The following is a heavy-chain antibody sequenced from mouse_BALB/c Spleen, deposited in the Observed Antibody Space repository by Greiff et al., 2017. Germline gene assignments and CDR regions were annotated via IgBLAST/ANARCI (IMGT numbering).Heavy chain of an antibody. Sequence: DVMLVESGGGLVQPGGSRKLSCAASGFTFSSFGMHWVRQAPEKGLEWVAYISSGSSTIYYADTVKGRFTISRDNPKNTLFLQMTSLRSEDTAMYYCARAGTTGFDYWGQGTTLTVSS. CDR2: ISSGSSTI. J-gene: IGHJ2*01. V-gene: IGHV5-17*02. CDR1: GFTFSSFG. CDR3: ARAGTTGFDY. D-gene: IGHD2-13*01.